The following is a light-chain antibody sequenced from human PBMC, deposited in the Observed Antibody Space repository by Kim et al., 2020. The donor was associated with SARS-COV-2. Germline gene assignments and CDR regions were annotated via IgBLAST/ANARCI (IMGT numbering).Light chain of an antibody. V-gene: IGLV3-21*04. CDR3: HVWDTDSDLHV. J-gene: IGLJ1*01. Sequence: APGKTARICCGGNNIGNKAVHWYQQKPGQAPVMVMYYDEVRPSGIPARISGSNSGNTATLTISRVEAGDEADYYCHVWDTDSDLHVFGSGTKVTVL. CDR2: YDE. CDR1: NIGNKA.